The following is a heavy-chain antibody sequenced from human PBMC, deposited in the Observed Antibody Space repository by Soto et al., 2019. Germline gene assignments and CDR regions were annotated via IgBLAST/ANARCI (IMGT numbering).Heavy chain of an antibody. Sequence: QVQLVQSGAEVKTPGSSVKVCCKASGGTFSSYAISWVRQDPGQGLEWMGGIIPIFGTANYAQKFHGRVTITADESTSTAYMELSSLISEDTAVYYWARDQRVGATVWGMDVWGQGTTVTVSS. J-gene: IGHJ6*02. CDR1: GGTFSSYA. V-gene: IGHV1-69*01. CDR2: IIPIFGTA. D-gene: IGHD1-26*01. CDR3: ARDQRVGATVWGMDV.